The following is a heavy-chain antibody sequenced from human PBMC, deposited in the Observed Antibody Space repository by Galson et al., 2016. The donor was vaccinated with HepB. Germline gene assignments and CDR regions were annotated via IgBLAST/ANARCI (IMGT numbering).Heavy chain of an antibody. CDR3: ARGRGYSYGNFGY. J-gene: IGHJ4*02. CDR1: GGTFNSYG. V-gene: IGHV1-69*05. D-gene: IGHD5-18*01. Sequence: SVKVSCKASGGTFNSYGFNWVRQAPGQGLEWVGGIIPIFASTNYAQKFQGRVTITTDESTSTAYMELSNLKSEDTAVFYCARGRGYSYGNFGYWGQGTLVTVSS. CDR2: IIPIFAST.